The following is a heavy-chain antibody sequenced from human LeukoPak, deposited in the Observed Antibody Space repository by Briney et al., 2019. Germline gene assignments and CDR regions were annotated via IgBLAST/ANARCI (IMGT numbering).Heavy chain of an antibody. CDR1: GYTFTSYG. CDR2: ISAYNGNT. D-gene: IGHD3-10*01. CDR3: ARDSGYYGSGSYYRQDY. J-gene: IGHJ4*02. Sequence: ASVKVSCKASGYTFTSYGISWVRQAPGQGLEWMGWISAYNGNTNYAQKPQGRVTMTTDTSTSTAYMELRSLRSDDTAVYYCARDSGYYGSGSYYRQDYWGQGTLVTVSS. V-gene: IGHV1-18*01.